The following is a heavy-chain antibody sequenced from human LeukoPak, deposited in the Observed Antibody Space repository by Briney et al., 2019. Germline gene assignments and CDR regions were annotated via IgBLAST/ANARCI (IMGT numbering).Heavy chain of an antibody. J-gene: IGHJ5*02. Sequence: SETLSLTCTVSGGSISSSSYYWGWIRQPPGKGLEWIGEINHSGSTNYNPSLKSRVTISVDMSKNQFSLKLSSVTAADTAVYYCARHNWDYVDNWFDPWGQGTLVTVSS. V-gene: IGHV4-39*01. D-gene: IGHD1-7*01. CDR1: GGSISSSSYY. CDR2: INHSGST. CDR3: ARHNWDYVDNWFDP.